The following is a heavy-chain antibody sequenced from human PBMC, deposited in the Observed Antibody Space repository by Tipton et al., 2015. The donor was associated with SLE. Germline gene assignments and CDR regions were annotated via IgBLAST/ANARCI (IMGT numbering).Heavy chain of an antibody. CDR2: IFPGDADA. CDR1: GYTFSQYY. CDR3: ARRAYYDSSGYEGDAFDI. V-gene: IGHV5-51*03. D-gene: IGHD3-22*01. Sequence: QLVQSGAEVKKSGESLKISCKGSGYTFSQYYIGWVRQKPGKGLEWMGIIFPGDADARYSPSFQGQVTISADTSLNSAYLQWTTLKASDTAMYYCARRAYYDSSGYEGDAFDIWGQGTMVTVSS. J-gene: IGHJ3*02.